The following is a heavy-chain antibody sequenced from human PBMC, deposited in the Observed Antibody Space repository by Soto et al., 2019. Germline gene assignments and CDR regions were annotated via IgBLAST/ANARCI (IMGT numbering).Heavy chain of an antibody. CDR1: GGTFSTYA. J-gene: IGHJ4*02. D-gene: IGHD6-19*01. V-gene: IGHV1-69*01. Sequence: QVQLVQSGAEVKQPGSSVKVSCKTSGGTFSTYAIYWVRQAPGQGLEWMGAIIPLFDTADYAQKFQGRVTITADESTSTASMELSSLRSEDTAVYYCARPKGSYSSGYYYFDYWGQGTLVTVSS. CDR2: IIPLFDTA. CDR3: ARPKGSYSSGYYYFDY.